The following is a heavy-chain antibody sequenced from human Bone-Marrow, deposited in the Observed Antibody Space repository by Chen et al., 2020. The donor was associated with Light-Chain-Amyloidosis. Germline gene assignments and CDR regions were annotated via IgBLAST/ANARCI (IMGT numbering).Heavy chain of an antibody. CDR3: ARDRFYGSGSYYIFDY. D-gene: IGHD3-10*01. J-gene: IGHJ4*02. CDR2: SNAGNGNT. V-gene: IGHV1-3*01. Sequence: QVQLVQSGAEVKKPGASVKVTCKASGYNFTNYALHWVRQAPGQRLEWMGWSNAGNGNTKYSQKFQGRVTITSDTSASIPYMELSSLRSEDTAVYYCARDRFYGSGSYYIFDYWGQGTLVTVSS. CDR1: GYNFTNYA.